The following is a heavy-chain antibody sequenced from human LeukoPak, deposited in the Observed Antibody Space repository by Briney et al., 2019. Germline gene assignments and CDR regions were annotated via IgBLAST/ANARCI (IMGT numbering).Heavy chain of an antibody. J-gene: IGHJ4*02. CDR2: IYYSGST. Sequence: SETLSLTCTVSGGSISSYYWSWIRQPPGKGLEWIGYIYYSGSTNYNPSLKSRVTISVDTSKNQFSLKLSSVTAADTAVYYCARGRTSSSLDYWGQGTLVTVSS. CDR3: ARGRTSSSLDY. D-gene: IGHD2-15*01. CDR1: GGSISSYY. V-gene: IGHV4-59*12.